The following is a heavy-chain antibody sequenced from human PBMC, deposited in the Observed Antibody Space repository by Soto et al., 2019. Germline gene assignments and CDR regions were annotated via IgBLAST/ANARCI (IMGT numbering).Heavy chain of an antibody. J-gene: IGHJ3*02. CDR1: GGSVSSGSYY. CDR3: ARDPLWFGGGDI. Sequence: QVQLQESGPGLVKPSETLSLTCTVSGGSVSSGSYYWSWIRQPPGKGLEWIGYIYYSGSTNYNPSLKSRVTISVDTSKNQFSLKLSSVTAADTAVYYCARDPLWFGGGDIWGQGTMVTVSS. D-gene: IGHD3-10*01. CDR2: IYYSGST. V-gene: IGHV4-61*01.